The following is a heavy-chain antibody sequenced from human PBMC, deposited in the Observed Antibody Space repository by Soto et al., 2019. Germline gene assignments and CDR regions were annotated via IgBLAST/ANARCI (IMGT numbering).Heavy chain of an antibody. CDR1: GFTFSNSN. CDR2: ITSSSSYI. CDR3: AKESGSYFY. D-gene: IGHD1-26*01. Sequence: GGSLRLSCAASGFTFSNSNLNWVRQAPGKGLEWVSSITSSSSYIHYADSVKGRFTISRDNAKNSLYLQMNSLRAEDTAVYYCAKESGSYFYWGQGTLVTVSS. J-gene: IGHJ4*02. V-gene: IGHV3-21*01.